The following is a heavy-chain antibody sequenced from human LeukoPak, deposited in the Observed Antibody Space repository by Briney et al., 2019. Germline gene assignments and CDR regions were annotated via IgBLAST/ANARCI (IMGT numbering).Heavy chain of an antibody. D-gene: IGHD4-11*01. J-gene: IGHJ4*02. Sequence: PSETLSLTCTVSGGSISSYYWSWIRQPPGKGPEWIGYIYYSGSTNHNPTLKSRVTISVDTSKNQFSLKLSSVTAADTAVYYCARGNLVDYWGQGTLVTVSS. CDR3: ARGNLVDY. CDR2: IYYSGST. CDR1: GGSISSYY. V-gene: IGHV4-59*01.